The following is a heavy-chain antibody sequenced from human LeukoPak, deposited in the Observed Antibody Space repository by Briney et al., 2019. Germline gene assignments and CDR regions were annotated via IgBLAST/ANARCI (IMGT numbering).Heavy chain of an antibody. Sequence: SETLSLTCTVSGYSISSGYYWGWIRQPPGKGLEWIESIYHSGSTYYNPSLKSRVTISVDTSKNQFSLKLSSVTAADTAVYYCARDPYCSGGSCYQSWFDPWGQGTLVTVSS. V-gene: IGHV4-38-2*02. CDR2: IYHSGST. J-gene: IGHJ5*02. CDR3: ARDPYCSGGSCYQSWFDP. D-gene: IGHD2-15*01. CDR1: GYSISSGYY.